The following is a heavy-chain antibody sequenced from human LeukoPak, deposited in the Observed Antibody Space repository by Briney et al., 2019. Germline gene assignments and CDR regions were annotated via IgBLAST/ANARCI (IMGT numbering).Heavy chain of an antibody. V-gene: IGHV3-7*01. D-gene: IGHD6-25*01. Sequence: PGGSLRLSCAVSGFTFSVSWMSWVRQAPGRGLEWVAHIKQDGSVTGYVDSVKGRFTISRDNAKNSLYLQMNSLIAEDSAVYYCWHPLLQRAVSWGQGTLVTVSS. CDR2: IKQDGSVT. CDR3: WHPLLQRAVS. J-gene: IGHJ5*02. CDR1: GFTFSVSW.